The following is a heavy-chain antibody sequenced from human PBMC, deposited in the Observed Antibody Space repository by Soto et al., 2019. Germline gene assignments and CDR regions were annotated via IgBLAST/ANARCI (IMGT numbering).Heavy chain of an antibody. CDR3: AREISYYDSSGYYYVYFDY. D-gene: IGHD3-22*01. CDR1: GGSISSGGYY. CDR2: IYYSGST. Sequence: QVQLQESGPGLVKPSLTLSLTCTVSGGSISSGGYYWSWIRQHPGKGLEWIGYIYYSGSTYYNPSLKSRVTLSVDTSKNQFSLKLSSVTAADTAVYYCAREISYYDSSGYYYVYFDYWGQGTLVTVSS. V-gene: IGHV4-31*03. J-gene: IGHJ4*02.